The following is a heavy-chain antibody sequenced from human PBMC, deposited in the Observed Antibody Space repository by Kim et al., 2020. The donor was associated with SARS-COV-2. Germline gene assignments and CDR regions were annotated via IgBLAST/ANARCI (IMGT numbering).Heavy chain of an antibody. CDR1: GFTFSSYA. CDR2: ISGSGGST. J-gene: IGHJ4*02. CDR3: AKDLRAVRGYPGAFLGTPHFDY. D-gene: IGHD3-10*01. Sequence: GGSLRLSCAASGFTFSSYAMSWVRQAPGKGLEWVSAISGSGGSTYYADSVKGRFTISRDNSKNTLYLQMNSLRAEDTAVYYCAKDLRAVRGYPGAFLGTPHFDYWGQGTLVTVSS. V-gene: IGHV3-23*01.